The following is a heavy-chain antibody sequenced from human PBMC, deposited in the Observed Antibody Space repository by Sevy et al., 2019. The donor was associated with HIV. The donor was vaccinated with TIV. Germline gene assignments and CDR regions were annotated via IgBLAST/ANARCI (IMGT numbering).Heavy chain of an antibody. Sequence: GGSLRLSCAASGFTFSSYAMSWVRQAPAKGLEWVSVCSGSGGSTYYADSVKGRFTISRDNSKNTLYLQMNSLRAEDTAVYYCAKAGIEHIVVVTARYYFDYWGQGTLVTVSS. CDR1: GFTFSSYA. CDR2: CSGSGGST. D-gene: IGHD2-21*02. V-gene: IGHV3-23*01. J-gene: IGHJ4*02. CDR3: AKAGIEHIVVVTARYYFDY.